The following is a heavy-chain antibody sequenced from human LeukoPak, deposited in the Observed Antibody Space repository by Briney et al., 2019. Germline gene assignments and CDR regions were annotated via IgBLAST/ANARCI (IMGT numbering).Heavy chain of an antibody. D-gene: IGHD6-13*01. CDR2: IYTSGST. V-gene: IGHV4-61*02. CDR3: ARGGRLYSSSWYSFDY. J-gene: IGHJ4*02. CDR1: GGSISSGSYY. Sequence: SQTLSLTCTVSGGSISSGSYYWSWIRQPAGKGLEWIGRIYTSGSTNYNPSLKSRVTISVDTSKNQFSLKLSSVTAADTAVYYCARGGRLYSSSWYSFDYWGQGTLVTVSS.